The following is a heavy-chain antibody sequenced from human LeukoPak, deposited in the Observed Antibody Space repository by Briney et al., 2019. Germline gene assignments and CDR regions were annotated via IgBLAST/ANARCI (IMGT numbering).Heavy chain of an antibody. J-gene: IGHJ4*02. CDR2: ISDSGGRT. V-gene: IGHV3-23*01. CDR3: ARRGVVIRVFLVGFHKEAYYFDS. Sequence: GGSLRLSCAASGFTFSSYSMNWVRQAPGKGLEWVAGISDSGGRTNYADSVKGRFTISRDNPKNTLYLQMNSLRAEDTAVYFCARRGVVIRVFLVGFHKEAYYFDSWGQGALVTVSS. D-gene: IGHD3-10*01. CDR1: GFTFSSYS.